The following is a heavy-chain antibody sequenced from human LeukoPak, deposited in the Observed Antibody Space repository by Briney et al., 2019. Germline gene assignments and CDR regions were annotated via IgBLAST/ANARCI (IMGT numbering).Heavy chain of an antibody. D-gene: IGHD2-15*01. CDR2: IIPIFGTA. Sequence: VKVSCKASGGTFSSYAISWVRQAPGQGLEWMGGIIPIFGTANYAQKFQGRVTITADESTSTAYMELSSLRSEDTAVYYRARELIVVVVAATRYYYYYGMDVWGQGTTVTVSS. CDR1: GGTFSSYA. V-gene: IGHV1-69*13. CDR3: ARELIVVVVAATRYYYYYGMDV. J-gene: IGHJ6*02.